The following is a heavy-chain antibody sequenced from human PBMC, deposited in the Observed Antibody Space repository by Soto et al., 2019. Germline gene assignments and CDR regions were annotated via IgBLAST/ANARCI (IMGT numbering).Heavy chain of an antibody. CDR3: ARGYSSGWYVRTFDP. CDR2: IYYSGST. CDR1: GGSISSYY. Sequence: SETLSLTCTVSGGSISSYYWSWIRQPPGKGLEWIGYIYYSGSTNYNPSPKSRVTISVDTSKNQFSLKLSSVTAADTAVYYCARGYSSGWYVRTFDPWGQGTLVTVSS. D-gene: IGHD6-19*01. V-gene: IGHV4-59*01. J-gene: IGHJ5*02.